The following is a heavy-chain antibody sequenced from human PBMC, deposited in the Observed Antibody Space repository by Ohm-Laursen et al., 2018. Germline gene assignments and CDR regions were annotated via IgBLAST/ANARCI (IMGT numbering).Heavy chain of an antibody. J-gene: IGHJ4*02. Sequence: PTQTLTLTSTFSGFSFSSSGVGVGWIRQPPGKALEWLGLIHWDDDKLYTPSLKSRVTITKDTSKNQVVLTMTNMDPVDTATYYCAHAQSRITIFGVVEKSYYYFDYWGQGTLVTVSS. V-gene: IGHV2-5*02. CDR3: AHAQSRITIFGVVEKSYYYFDY. CDR1: GFSFSSSGVG. D-gene: IGHD3-3*01. CDR2: IHWDDDK.